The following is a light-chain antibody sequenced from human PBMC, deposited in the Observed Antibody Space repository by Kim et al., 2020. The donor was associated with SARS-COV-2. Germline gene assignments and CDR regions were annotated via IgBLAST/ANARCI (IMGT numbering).Light chain of an antibody. Sequence: EIVMTQSPATLSVSPGERATLSCRASQSVSSNYLAWYQQKPGQAPGLLIYGASTRATGIPDRFSGSGSGTDFTLTISRLEPEDFAVYYCQQYGNSPRTFGQGTKVDIK. CDR3: QQYGNSPRT. V-gene: IGKV3-20*01. J-gene: IGKJ1*01. CDR1: QSVSSNY. CDR2: GAS.